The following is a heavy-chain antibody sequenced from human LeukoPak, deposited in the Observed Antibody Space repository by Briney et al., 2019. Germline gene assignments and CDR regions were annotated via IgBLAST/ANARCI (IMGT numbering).Heavy chain of an antibody. J-gene: IGHJ4*02. Sequence: ASVKVSCKASGYTFTSYDNSWVRQAPGQGLEWMGWISAYNGNTNYAQKLQGRVTMTTDTSTSTAYMELRSLRSDDTAVYYCARESRYSGYDFIDYWGQGTLVTVSS. V-gene: IGHV1-18*01. CDR1: GYTFTSYD. CDR2: ISAYNGNT. D-gene: IGHD5-12*01. CDR3: ARESRYSGYDFIDY.